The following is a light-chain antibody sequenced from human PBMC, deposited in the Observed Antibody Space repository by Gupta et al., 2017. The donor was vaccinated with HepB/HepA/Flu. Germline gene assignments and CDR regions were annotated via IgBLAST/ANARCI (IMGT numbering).Light chain of an antibody. CDR3: SAWADSMSGYVV. V-gene: IGLV1-47*02. J-gene: IGLJ2*01. CDR1: RSNIGRNY. CDR2: INN. Sequence: QPVLTTPPTASAAPGQRVTIPCSGSRSNIGRNYVYWYQQLPGTAQKLPIYINNQRTSGVPDRFACSKSGTYDSPAISGLRSGDEAEDDGSAWADSMSGYVVVGGGTKLTVL.